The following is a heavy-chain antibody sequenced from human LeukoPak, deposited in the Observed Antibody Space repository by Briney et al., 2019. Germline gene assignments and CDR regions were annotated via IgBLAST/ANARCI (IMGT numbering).Heavy chain of an antibody. Sequence: GGTLRLSCAASGFTFSSYGMSWVRQAPGKGPEWVSAISGSGGTTYYADSVKGRFTITRDNSKNTLYLQMNSLRAEDTAVYYCAKANVKYCSGGSCFDAFDIWGQGTMVTVSS. CDR3: AKANVKYCSGGSCFDAFDI. CDR2: ISGSGGTT. D-gene: IGHD2-15*01. J-gene: IGHJ3*02. CDR1: GFTFSSYG. V-gene: IGHV3-23*01.